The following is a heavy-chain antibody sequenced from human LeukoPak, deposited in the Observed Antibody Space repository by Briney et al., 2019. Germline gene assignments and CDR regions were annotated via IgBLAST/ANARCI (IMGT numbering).Heavy chain of an antibody. V-gene: IGHV3-33*01. CDR2: IWYDGSNK. J-gene: IGHJ6*02. Sequence: GGSLRLSCAASGFTFSSYGMHWVRQAPGKGLEWVAVIWYDGSNKYYADSVKGRFTISRDNSKNTLYLQMNSLRAEDTAVYYCARQVAAAPYYYYGMDVWGQGTTVTVSS. CDR3: ARQVAAAPYYYYGMDV. CDR1: GFTFSSYG. D-gene: IGHD6-13*01.